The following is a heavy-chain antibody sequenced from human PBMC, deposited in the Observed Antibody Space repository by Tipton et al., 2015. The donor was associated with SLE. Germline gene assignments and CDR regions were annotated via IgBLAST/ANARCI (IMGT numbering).Heavy chain of an antibody. CDR2: IYPADSDT. CDR1: GYSFTNYW. Sequence: VQLVQSGAEVKRPGESLKISCKGSGYSFTNYWIGWVRQMPGKGLEWKGSIYPADSDTRYSPSFQGQVTISADQSISTAYLQLSSLKASDTAMYYCARRAYYDSSGYEGDAFDIWGQGTMVTVSS. D-gene: IGHD3-22*01. V-gene: IGHV5-51*03. CDR3: ARRAYYDSSGYEGDAFDI. J-gene: IGHJ3*02.